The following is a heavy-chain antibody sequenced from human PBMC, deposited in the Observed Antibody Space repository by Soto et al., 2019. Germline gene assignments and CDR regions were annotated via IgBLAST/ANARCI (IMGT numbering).Heavy chain of an antibody. CDR3: ARDRYSSSWLSD. Sequence: ASVKVSCKASGYTFTGYYMHWVRQAPGQGLEWMGWINPNSGGTNYAQKFQGRVTMTRDTSISTAYMELSRLRSDDTAVYYCARDRYSSSWLSDWGQGTLVTVSS. CDR2: INPNSGGT. V-gene: IGHV1-2*02. D-gene: IGHD6-13*01. J-gene: IGHJ4*02. CDR1: GYTFTGYY.